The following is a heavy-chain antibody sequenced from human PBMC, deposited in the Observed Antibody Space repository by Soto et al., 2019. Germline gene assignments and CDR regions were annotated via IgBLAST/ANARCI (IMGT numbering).Heavy chain of an antibody. J-gene: IGHJ5*02. CDR2: INHSGST. CDR1: GGYFSGYY. Sequence: SETMSLSCAVYGGYFSGYYWSRIRKNHGKGLEWIGEINHSGSTNYNPSLKGRVTISVDTSKNQFSLKLSSVTAADTAVYYCARSSGPAAIQRWFDPWGQGTLVTVSS. V-gene: IGHV4-34*01. D-gene: IGHD2-2*02. CDR3: ARSSGPAAIQRWFDP.